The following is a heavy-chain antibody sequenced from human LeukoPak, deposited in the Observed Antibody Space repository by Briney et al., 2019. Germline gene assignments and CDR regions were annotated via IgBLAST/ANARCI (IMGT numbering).Heavy chain of an antibody. J-gene: IGHJ3*02. CDR1: GFTFDDYA. D-gene: IGHD6-19*01. V-gene: IGHV3-9*01. CDR2: ISWNSGSI. Sequence: GRSLRLSCAASGFTFDDYAMHWVRQAPGKGLEWVSGISWNSGSIGYADSVKGRFTISRNNAKNSLYLQMNSLRAEDTALYYCAKDGVAVAGTLNAFDIWGQGTMVTVSS. CDR3: AKDGVAVAGTLNAFDI.